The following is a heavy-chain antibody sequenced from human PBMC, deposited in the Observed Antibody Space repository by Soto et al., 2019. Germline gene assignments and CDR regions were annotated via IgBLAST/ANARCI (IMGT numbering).Heavy chain of an antibody. Sequence: QVQLVQSGAEVKKPGASVKVSCKASGYTFTSYGISWVRQAPGQGREWMGWISAYNGNTNYAQKLQGRVTMTTDTSTSTAYMELRSLRSDDTAVYYCAGVSDFWSGYYTGQVEYWGQGTLVTVSS. V-gene: IGHV1-18*01. D-gene: IGHD3-3*01. J-gene: IGHJ4*02. CDR3: AGVSDFWSGYYTGQVEY. CDR2: ISAYNGNT. CDR1: GYTFTSYG.